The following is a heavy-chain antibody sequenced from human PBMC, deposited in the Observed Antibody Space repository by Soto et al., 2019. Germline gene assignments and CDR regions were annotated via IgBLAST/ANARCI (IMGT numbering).Heavy chain of an antibody. CDR1: GFSLSTSGVG. V-gene: IGHV2-5*02. D-gene: IGHD2-15*01. Sequence: HITLKESGPSLVKPTQTLTLTCTFSGFSLSTSGVGVAWIRQPPGKALEWLALIYWDDDKRYRPSLESRLTIPKDTSQNQVVLTRTNMDSVDTATYYCAYLPCSGGSCYWFSFSGLDVWGQGTPVTVS. CDR3: AYLPCSGGSCYWFSFSGLDV. CDR2: IYWDDDK. J-gene: IGHJ6*02.